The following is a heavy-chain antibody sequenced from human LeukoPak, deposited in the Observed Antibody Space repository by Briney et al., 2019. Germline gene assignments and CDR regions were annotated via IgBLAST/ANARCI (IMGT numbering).Heavy chain of an antibody. CDR1: GGSIVSGTFY. CDR2: IYSSGAT. D-gene: IGHD5-12*01. CDR3: ARAYSPTDYFDY. V-gene: IGHV4-61*02. J-gene: IGHJ4*02. Sequence: PSETLSHTCTVSGGSIVSGTFYWSWIRQPAGKGLEWVGRIYSSGATSYNPSLKSRVTISVDTSKNQFSLKLTSVTGADTAVYYCARAYSPTDYFDYWGQGTLVTVSS.